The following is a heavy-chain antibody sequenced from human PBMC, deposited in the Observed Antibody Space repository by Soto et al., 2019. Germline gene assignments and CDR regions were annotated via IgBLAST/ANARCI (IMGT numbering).Heavy chain of an antibody. CDR1: GYTFTSYA. CDR2: INAGNGNT. Sequence: ASVKVSCKASGYTFTSYAMHWVRQAPGQRLEWMGWINAGNGNTKYSQKFQGRVTITRDTSASTAYMELSSLRSEDTAVYYCAREPSPVSYYDFWSGCHYYYYLDVWGKGTTVSVSS. D-gene: IGHD3-3*01. J-gene: IGHJ6*03. CDR3: AREPSPVSYYDFWSGCHYYYYLDV. V-gene: IGHV1-3*01.